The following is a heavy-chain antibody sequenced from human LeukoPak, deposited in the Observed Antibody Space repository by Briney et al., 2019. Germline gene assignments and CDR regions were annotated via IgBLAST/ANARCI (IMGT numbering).Heavy chain of an antibody. CDR1: GFTFSSYA. CDR3: ARVSGWAFDY. Sequence: GGSLRLSCAASGFTFSSYAMHWVRQAPGKGLEWVAVISYDGSNKYYADSVKGRFTISRDNAKNSLYLQMNSLRAEDTAVYYCARVSGWAFDYWGQGTLVTGSS. J-gene: IGHJ4*02. CDR2: ISYDGSNK. V-gene: IGHV3-30-3*01. D-gene: IGHD6-19*01.